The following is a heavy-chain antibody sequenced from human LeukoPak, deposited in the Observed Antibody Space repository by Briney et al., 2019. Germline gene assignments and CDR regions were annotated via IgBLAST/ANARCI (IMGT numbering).Heavy chain of an antibody. CDR1: GFTFSSYA. Sequence: GTSLRLSCAASGFTFSSYAIHWVRQAPGKGLQGVAVISYDGINKYYADSVKGRFTISRDNSKNTLYLQMNSLRTEDTAVYYCARGESDSGTYSPGDFWGQGTLVTVSS. D-gene: IGHD1-26*01. CDR2: ISYDGINK. V-gene: IGHV3-30*04. J-gene: IGHJ4*02. CDR3: ARGESDSGTYSPGDF.